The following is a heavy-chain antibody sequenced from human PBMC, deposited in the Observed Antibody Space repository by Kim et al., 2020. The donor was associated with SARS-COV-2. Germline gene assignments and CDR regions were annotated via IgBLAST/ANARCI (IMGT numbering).Heavy chain of an antibody. CDR3: AKGPQGYGIAAAVPDY. J-gene: IGHJ4*02. CDR1: GFTFSSYA. CDR2: ISGSGGST. Sequence: GGSLRLSCAASGFTFSSYAMSWVRQAPGKGLEWVSAISGSGGSTYYADSVKGRFTISRDNSKNTQYLQMNSLRAEDTAVYYCAKGPQGYGIAAAVPDYWGQGTLVTVSS. D-gene: IGHD6-13*01. V-gene: IGHV3-23*01.